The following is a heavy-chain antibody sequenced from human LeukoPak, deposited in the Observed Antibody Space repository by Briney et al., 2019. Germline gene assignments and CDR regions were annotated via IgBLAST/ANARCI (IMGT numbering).Heavy chain of an antibody. J-gene: IGHJ4*02. V-gene: IGHV1-8*01. CDR1: GYTFTKYD. D-gene: IGHD6-6*01. CDR3: ARDVAPAARTFDY. CDR2: MNPDSGNT. Sequence: ASVKVSCKASGYTFTKYDMNWVRQAIGQGLEWMGWMNPDSGNTGYAQKFQGRVTMTRDTSTSTAYMELSSLRSEDTAVYYCARDVAPAARTFDYWGQGTLVTVSS.